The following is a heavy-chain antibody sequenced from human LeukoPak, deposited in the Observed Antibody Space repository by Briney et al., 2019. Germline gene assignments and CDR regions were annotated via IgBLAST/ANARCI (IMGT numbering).Heavy chain of an antibody. J-gene: IGHJ3*02. D-gene: IGHD3-22*01. CDR1: GYTFTGYY. V-gene: IGHV1-2*02. Sequence: GASVKVSCKASGYTFTGYYMHWVRQAPGQGLEWMGWINPNSGGTNYAQKFQGRVTMTRDTSISTAYMELSRLRSDDTAVYYCARGGQPYYDSGPSDAFDIWGQGTMVTVSS. CDR3: ARGGQPYYDSGPSDAFDI. CDR2: INPNSGGT.